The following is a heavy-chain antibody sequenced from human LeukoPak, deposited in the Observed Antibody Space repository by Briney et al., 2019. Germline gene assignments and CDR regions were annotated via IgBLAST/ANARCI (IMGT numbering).Heavy chain of an antibody. Sequence: EASVTVSCKASGGTFSSYAISWARQAPGQGLEWMGGIIPIFGTANYAQKFQGRVTITADESTSTAYMELSSLRSEDTAVYYCARRGGSYYYYFDYWGQGILVTVSS. J-gene: IGHJ4*02. CDR3: ARRGGSYYYYFDY. D-gene: IGHD1-26*01. CDR2: IIPIFGTA. V-gene: IGHV1-69*13. CDR1: GGTFSSYA.